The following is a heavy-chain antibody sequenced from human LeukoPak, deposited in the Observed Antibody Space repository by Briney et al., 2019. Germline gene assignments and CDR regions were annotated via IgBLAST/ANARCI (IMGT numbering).Heavy chain of an antibody. V-gene: IGHV3-74*01. CDR1: GFTFTSFW. D-gene: IGHD3-10*01. J-gene: IGHJ4*02. CDR3: ARDPYGPGSH. CDR2: INGDGSST. Sequence: PGGSLRLFCAASGFTFTSFWMHWVRQAPGKGLVWVSRINGDGSSTTFADSVKGRFTISRDNAKNTVYLQMNSLRVEDTAVYYCARDPYGPGSHWGQGTLVTVSS.